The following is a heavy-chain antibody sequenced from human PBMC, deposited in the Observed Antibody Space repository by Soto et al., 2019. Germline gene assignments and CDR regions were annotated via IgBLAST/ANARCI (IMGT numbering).Heavy chain of an antibody. Sequence: GGSLRLSCAPSGFSFSTYSMNWVRQAQGKGLEWVSSISSRSDTYYADSLKIRFTISRDNAKNSVSLQMDSIRDAHAAVYYCVREEAAWPRDYGLDVWGRGTTV. J-gene: IGHJ6*01. CDR1: GFSFSTYS. D-gene: IGHD2-15*01. CDR3: VREEAAWPRDYGLDV. V-gene: IGHV3-21*01. CDR2: ISSRSDT.